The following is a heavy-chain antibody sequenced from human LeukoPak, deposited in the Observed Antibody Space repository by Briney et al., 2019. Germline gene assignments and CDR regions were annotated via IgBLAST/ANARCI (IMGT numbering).Heavy chain of an antibody. Sequence: PSETLSLTCAVYGGSFSGYYWSWIRQPPGKGLEWIGEINHSGSTNYNPSLKSRVTISVDTSKNQFSLKLSSVTAADTAVYYCARGLYYSSSCSYYFDYWGQGTLVTVSS. D-gene: IGHD6-13*01. J-gene: IGHJ4*02. CDR2: INHSGST. CDR1: GGSFSGYY. CDR3: ARGLYYSSSCSYYFDY. V-gene: IGHV4-34*01.